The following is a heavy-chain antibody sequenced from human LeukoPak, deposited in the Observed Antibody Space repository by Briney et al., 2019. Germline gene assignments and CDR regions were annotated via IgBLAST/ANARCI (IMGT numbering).Heavy chain of an antibody. J-gene: IGHJ6*03. CDR1: GGTFSSYA. Sequence: GASVKVSCKASGGTFSSYAISWVRQAPGQGLEWMGGIIPIFGTANYAQKFQGRVTITTDESTSTAYMELSSLRSEDTAVYYCAYDSSGYAEVPYYYMDVWGKGTTVTVSS. D-gene: IGHD3-22*01. CDR3: AYDSSGYAEVPYYYMDV. CDR2: IIPIFGTA. V-gene: IGHV1-69*05.